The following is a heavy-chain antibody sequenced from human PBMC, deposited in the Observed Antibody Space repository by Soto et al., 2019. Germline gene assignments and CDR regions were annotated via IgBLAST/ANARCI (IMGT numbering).Heavy chain of an antibody. V-gene: IGHV4-31*03. D-gene: IGHD3-10*01. CDR1: GGSILSPSYH. J-gene: IGHJ6*02. Sequence: SETLSLTCSVSGGSILSPSYHWRWIRKPPGKDLEWIGYIYYSGSTYYNPSLKSRVTISVDTSKNQFSLKLRSVTAADTAEYYCARGPRTTMVRGIFNYYAMDVWGQGTTVS. CDR3: ARGPRTTMVRGIFNYYAMDV. CDR2: IYYSGST.